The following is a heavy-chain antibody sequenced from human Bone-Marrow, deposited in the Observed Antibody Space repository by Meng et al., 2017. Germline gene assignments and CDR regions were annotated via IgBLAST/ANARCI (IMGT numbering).Heavy chain of an antibody. CDR1: GFTFSSYA. CDR3: ARDLSSSGWYESLHYYYYGMDV. V-gene: IGHV3-30*01. D-gene: IGHD6-19*01. Sequence: GESLKISCAASGFTFSSYAMHWVRQAPGKGLEWVAVISYDGSNKYYADSVKGRFTISRDNSKNTLYLQMNSLRAEDTAVYYCARDLSSSGWYESLHYYYYGMDVWGQGTTVTVSS. J-gene: IGHJ6*02. CDR2: ISYDGSNK.